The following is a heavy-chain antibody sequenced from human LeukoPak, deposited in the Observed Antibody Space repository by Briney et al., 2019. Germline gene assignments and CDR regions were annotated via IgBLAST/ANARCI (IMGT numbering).Heavy chain of an antibody. V-gene: IGHV4-61*02. CDR2: IYTSGST. CDR3: ARTPAAKRDYYYYMDV. D-gene: IGHD2-2*01. CDR1: GGSISSGSYY. Sequence: SETLSLTCTVSGGSISSGSYYWSWIRQPAGKGLEWIGRIYTSGSTNYNPSLKSRVTISVDTSKNQFSLKLSSVTAADTAVYYCARTPAAKRDYYYYMDVWGKGTTVTISS. J-gene: IGHJ6*03.